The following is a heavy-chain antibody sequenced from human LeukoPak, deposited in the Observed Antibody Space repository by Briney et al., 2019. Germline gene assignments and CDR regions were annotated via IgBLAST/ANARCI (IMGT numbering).Heavy chain of an antibody. J-gene: IGHJ4*02. D-gene: IGHD3-10*01. V-gene: IGHV3-11*05. Sequence: GGSLRLSCAASGFTFSDYYMSWIRQAPGKGLEWVSYISSSSSYTNYADSVKGRFTISRDNAKNSLYLQMNNLRADDTAVFYCVKEGATSSFGGFHYWGQGALVTVSS. CDR2: ISSSSSYT. CDR1: GFTFSDYY. CDR3: VKEGATSSFGGFHY.